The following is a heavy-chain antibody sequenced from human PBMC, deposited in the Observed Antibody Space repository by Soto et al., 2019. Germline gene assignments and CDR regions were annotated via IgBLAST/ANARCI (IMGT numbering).Heavy chain of an antibody. CDR2: ISGSGGST. Sequence: EVQLLESGGGLVQPGGSLRLSCAASGFTFSSYAMSWVRQAPGKGLEWVSAISGSGGSTYYADSVKGRFTISRDNSKNTLYLQMNSLRAEDTAVYYCAESLWEADWNGLEGFDYWGQGTLVTVSS. CDR3: AESLWEADWNGLEGFDY. D-gene: IGHD1-1*01. CDR1: GFTFSSYA. J-gene: IGHJ4*02. V-gene: IGHV3-23*01.